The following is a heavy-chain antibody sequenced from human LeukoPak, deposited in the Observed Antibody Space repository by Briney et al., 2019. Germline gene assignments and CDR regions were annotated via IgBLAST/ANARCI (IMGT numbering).Heavy chain of an antibody. Sequence: GRSLRLSCAASGFTVSSNYMSWVRQAPGKGLEWVSVIYSGGSTNYAVSVKGRFTISRDNSKTTLYLQMNSLRAEDTAVYYCAKVDDSSSRTGYFYYWGQGTLVTVSS. CDR1: GFTVSSNY. J-gene: IGHJ4*02. V-gene: IGHV3-53*01. CDR2: IYSGGST. D-gene: IGHD6-13*01. CDR3: AKVDDSSSRTGYFYY.